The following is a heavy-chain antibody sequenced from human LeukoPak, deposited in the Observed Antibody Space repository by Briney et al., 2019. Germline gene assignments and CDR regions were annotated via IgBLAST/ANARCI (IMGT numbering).Heavy chain of an antibody. CDR3: VKGGELLLWFGELFDY. D-gene: IGHD3-10*01. J-gene: IGHJ4*02. CDR1: GFTFSSYA. Sequence: PGGSLRLSCSAPGFTFSSYAMHWVRQAPGKGLEYVSAISSNGGSTYYADSVKGRFTISRDNSKNTLYLQMSSLRAEDTAVYYCVKGGELLLWFGELFDYWGQGTLVTVSS. CDR2: ISSNGGST. V-gene: IGHV3-64D*06.